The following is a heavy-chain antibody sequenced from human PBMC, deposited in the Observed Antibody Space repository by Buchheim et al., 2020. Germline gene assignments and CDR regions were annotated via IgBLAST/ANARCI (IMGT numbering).Heavy chain of an antibody. V-gene: IGHV3-23*01. CDR2: ISGSGGST. J-gene: IGHJ5*02. CDR3: AKVRRYCSGGSCVIDWFDP. CDR1: GFTFSSYA. D-gene: IGHD2-15*01. Sequence: EVQLLESGGGLVQPGGSLRLSCAASGFTFSSYAMSWVRQAPGKGLEWVSAISGSGGSTYYADSVKGRFTISRDNSKKPLYLQMNSLRAEDTAVYYCAKVRRYCSGGSCVIDWFDPWGQGTL.